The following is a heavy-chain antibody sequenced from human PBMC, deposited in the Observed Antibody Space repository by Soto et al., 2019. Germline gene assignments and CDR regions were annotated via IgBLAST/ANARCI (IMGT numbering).Heavy chain of an antibody. CDR1: GGTFSIYT. CDR3: ARDRDNSNWPNFDS. D-gene: IGHD6-13*01. Sequence: QVQLVQSGSEVKKPGSSVRVSCKTSGGTFSIYTISWVRQAPGQGLEWMGRVLPFLDITSYSQRFQGRVTISADRXXTTADMELSSLRSEDTAVYYCARDRDNSNWPNFDSWGQGTLVTVSS. CDR2: VLPFLDIT. J-gene: IGHJ4*02. V-gene: IGHV1-69*02.